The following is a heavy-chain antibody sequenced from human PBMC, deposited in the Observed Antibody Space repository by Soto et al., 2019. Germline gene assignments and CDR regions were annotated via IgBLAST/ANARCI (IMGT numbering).Heavy chain of an antibody. Sequence: LSLTCTVSGGSISSYYWSWIRQPPVKGLEWIGYIYYSVSTNYNPSLKSRVTISVDTSKNQFSLKLNSVTAADTAVYYCARDLWGYCGADCYPLDVWGQGTTVTVSS. CDR1: GGSISSYY. V-gene: IGHV4-59*01. CDR2: IYYSVST. J-gene: IGHJ6*02. CDR3: ARDLWGYCGADCYPLDV. D-gene: IGHD2-21*02.